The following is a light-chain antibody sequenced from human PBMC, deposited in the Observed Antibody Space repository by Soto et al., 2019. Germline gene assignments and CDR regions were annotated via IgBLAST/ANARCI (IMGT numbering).Light chain of an antibody. J-gene: IGLJ3*02. V-gene: IGLV2-14*01. CDR3: SSYTSSTTLV. Sequence: QSVLTQPASVSGSPGQSITISCTGTRSDVGGYNYVSWYQQYPGKAPKLMIYDVSNRPSGVSNRFSGSKSGNTASLTISGLQAEDEADYYCSSYTSSTTLVFGGGTKLTV. CDR2: DVS. CDR1: RSDVGGYNY.